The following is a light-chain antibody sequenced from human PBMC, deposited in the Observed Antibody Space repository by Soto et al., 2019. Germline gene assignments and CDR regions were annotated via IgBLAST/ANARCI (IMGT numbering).Light chain of an antibody. V-gene: IGLV4-60*02. CDR2: LDRSGSY. Sequence: QAVVTQSSSASASLGSSVKLTCILSSGHSTYIIAWHQQQPGKAPRFLMTLDRSGSYNRGSGVPDRFSGSSSGADRYLTISTLLFEDEGDYYCETWYSTTNKVFGGGTKLTVL. CDR3: ETWYSTTNKV. J-gene: IGLJ3*02. CDR1: SGHSTYI.